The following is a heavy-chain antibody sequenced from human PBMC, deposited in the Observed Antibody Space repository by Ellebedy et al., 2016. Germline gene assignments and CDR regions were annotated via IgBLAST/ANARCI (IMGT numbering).Heavy chain of an antibody. Sequence: GESLKISCAASGFTFSSYAMSWVRQAPGKGLEWVSAISGSGGSTYYADSVKGRFTISRDNSKNTLYLQMNSLRAEDTAVYYCAKAILPPSGWYVNHYYGMDVWGQGTTVTVSS. CDR2: ISGSGGST. D-gene: IGHD6-19*01. CDR1: GFTFSSYA. V-gene: IGHV3-23*01. CDR3: AKAILPPSGWYVNHYYGMDV. J-gene: IGHJ6*02.